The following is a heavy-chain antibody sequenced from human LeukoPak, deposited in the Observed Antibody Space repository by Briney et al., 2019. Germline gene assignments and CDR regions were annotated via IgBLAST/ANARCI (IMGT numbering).Heavy chain of an antibody. CDR2: IYYSGRT. J-gene: IGHJ4*02. Sequence: PSETLSLTCSVSGSSISSSSDYWGWIRQPPGKGLEWIGSIYYSGRTYYNLSLKSRVTMSVDTSKNQFSLKLSSVTAADTAVYYCAICRKFYSHSSGYCNYFDYWGQGTLVTVSS. CDR3: AICRKFYSHSSGYCNYFDY. CDR1: GSSISSSSDY. V-gene: IGHV4-39*01. D-gene: IGHD3-22*01.